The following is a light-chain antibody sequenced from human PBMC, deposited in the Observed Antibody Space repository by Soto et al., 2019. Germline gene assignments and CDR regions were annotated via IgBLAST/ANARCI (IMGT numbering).Light chain of an antibody. Sequence: EILLTQSPGTLSLSPGEIASLSCRASQSVSSSYLAWYQQKPGQAPRLLISGASSRATGIPDRFSGSGSGTDFTLTISRLEPEDFAVYYCQQYGSSPLTFGGGTKVEIK. CDR2: GAS. V-gene: IGKV3-20*01. CDR3: QQYGSSPLT. CDR1: QSVSSSY. J-gene: IGKJ4*01.